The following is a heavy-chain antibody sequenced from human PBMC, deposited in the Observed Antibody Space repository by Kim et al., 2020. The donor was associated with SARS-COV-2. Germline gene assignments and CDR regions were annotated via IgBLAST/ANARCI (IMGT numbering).Heavy chain of an antibody. CDR1: GYSISSGYY. CDR2: IYHSGST. V-gene: IGHV4-38-2*02. CDR3: ARDLIQGELGAWFDP. J-gene: IGHJ5*02. D-gene: IGHD1-26*01. Sequence: SETLSLTCTVSGYSISSGYYWGWIRQPPGKGLEWIGTIYHSGSTYYNPSLKSRVTISVDTSKNQFSLKLSSVTAADTAVYYCARDLIQGELGAWFDPWGQGTLVTVSS.